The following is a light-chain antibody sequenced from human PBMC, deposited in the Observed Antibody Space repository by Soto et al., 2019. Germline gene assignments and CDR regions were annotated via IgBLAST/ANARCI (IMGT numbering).Light chain of an antibody. CDR3: QQYGSSPST. J-gene: IGKJ2*01. CDR1: QSVSSRS. CDR2: GAS. V-gene: IGKV3-20*01. Sequence: EIVLTQSPGTLSLSPGERATLSCRASQSVSSRSLAWYQQKPGQAPSLLIYGASSRATGIPDRFSGSGSGTDFTLTISRLEPEDFAVYYCQQYGSSPSTFGQGTKLEIK.